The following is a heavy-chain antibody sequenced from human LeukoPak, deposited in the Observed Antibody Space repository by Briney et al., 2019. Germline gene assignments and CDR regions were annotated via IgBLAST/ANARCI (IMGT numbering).Heavy chain of an antibody. CDR2: ISGSGGST. Sequence: ETLSLTCTVSGYSISTGYYWGWVRQAPGKGLEWVSAISGSGGSTYYADSVKGRFTISRDNSKNTLYLQMNSLRAEDTAVYYCAKAYGSGSPPYNWFDPWGQGTLVTVSS. V-gene: IGHV3-23*01. CDR1: GYSISTGYY. CDR3: AKAYGSGSPPYNWFDP. D-gene: IGHD3-10*01. J-gene: IGHJ5*02.